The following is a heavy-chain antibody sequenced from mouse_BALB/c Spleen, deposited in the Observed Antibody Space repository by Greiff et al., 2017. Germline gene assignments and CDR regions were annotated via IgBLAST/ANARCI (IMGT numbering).Heavy chain of an antibody. V-gene: IGHV3-1*02. J-gene: IGHJ2*01. CDR2: IHYSGST. Sequence: EVQLQQSGPDLVKPSQSLSLTCTVTGYSITSGYSWHWIRQFPGNKLEWMGYIHYSGSTNYNPSLKSRISITRDTSKNQFFLQLNSVTTEDTATYYCARRYYDYDGEYYFDYWGQGTTLTVSS. CDR3: ARRYYDYDGEYYFDY. CDR1: GYSITSGYS. D-gene: IGHD2-4*01.